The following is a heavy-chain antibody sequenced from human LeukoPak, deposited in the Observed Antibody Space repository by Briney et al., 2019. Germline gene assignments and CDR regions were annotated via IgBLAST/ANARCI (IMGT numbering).Heavy chain of an antibody. CDR2: IRSQAYGGTI. CDR3: ARGGDFGVPAPLGIDAFDI. J-gene: IGHJ3*02. Sequence: PGGSLRLSCTGSGFTFGHCALAWVRQAPGKGLEWLGFIRSQAYGGTIEYAASVKGRFSISRDNSKSIADLQINSLKTEDTAVYYCARGGDFGVPAPLGIDAFDIWGQGTMVTVSS. D-gene: IGHD2-2*01. CDR1: GFTFGHCA. V-gene: IGHV3-49*04.